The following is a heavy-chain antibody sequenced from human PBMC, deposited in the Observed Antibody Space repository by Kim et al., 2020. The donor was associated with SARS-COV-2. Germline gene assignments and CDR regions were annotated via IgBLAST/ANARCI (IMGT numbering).Heavy chain of an antibody. CDR2: ISGSGGST. D-gene: IGHD3-22*01. V-gene: IGHV3-23*01. Sequence: GGSLRLSCAASGFTFSSYAMSWVRQAPGKGLEWVSAISGSGGSTYYADSVKGRFTISRDNSKNTLYLQMNSLRAEDTAVYYCARDYYDWSGGSYYYYYGMDVWGQGTTVTVSS. CDR1: GFTFSSYA. J-gene: IGHJ6*02. CDR3: ARDYYDWSGGSYYYYYGMDV.